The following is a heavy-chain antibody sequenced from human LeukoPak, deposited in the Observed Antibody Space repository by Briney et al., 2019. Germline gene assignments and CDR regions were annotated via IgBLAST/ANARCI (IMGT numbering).Heavy chain of an antibody. D-gene: IGHD2-2*03. CDR3: ARDGCGYYFDY. Sequence: PGGSLRLSCAASGFTVSSNYMSWVRQAPGKGLEWVSVIYSGGSTYYADSVKGRFTISRDNSKNTLYLQMNSLRAEDTAVYYCARDGCGYYFDYWGQGTLVTVSS. J-gene: IGHJ4*02. CDR2: IYSGGST. V-gene: IGHV3-66*01. CDR1: GFTVSSNY.